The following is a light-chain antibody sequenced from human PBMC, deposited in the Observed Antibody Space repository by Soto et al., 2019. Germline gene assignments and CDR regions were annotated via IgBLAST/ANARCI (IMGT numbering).Light chain of an antibody. V-gene: IGKV3-11*01. Sequence: EIVLTQSPGTLSLSPGERATLSCRASQSVYNYLAWYQQKPGQAPRLLIYDASDRATGLPARFSGSRSGTDFTLTISSLEPEDSAIYYCQQRANWPGTFGQGTKVDIK. CDR1: QSVYNY. J-gene: IGKJ1*01. CDR3: QQRANWPGT. CDR2: DAS.